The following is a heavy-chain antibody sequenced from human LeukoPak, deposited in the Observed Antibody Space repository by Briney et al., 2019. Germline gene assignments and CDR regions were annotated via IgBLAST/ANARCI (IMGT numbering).Heavy chain of an antibody. V-gene: IGHV3-23*01. J-gene: IGHJ4*02. Sequence: PGGSQRLSCAASGFTFSSYAMSWVRQAPGKGLERVSAISGSGGSTYYADSVKGRFTISRDNSKNTLYLQMNSLRAEDTAVYYCAKSPPPYDILTGYPPLWGQGTLVTVSS. D-gene: IGHD3-9*01. CDR1: GFTFSSYA. CDR3: AKSPPPYDILTGYPPL. CDR2: ISGSGGST.